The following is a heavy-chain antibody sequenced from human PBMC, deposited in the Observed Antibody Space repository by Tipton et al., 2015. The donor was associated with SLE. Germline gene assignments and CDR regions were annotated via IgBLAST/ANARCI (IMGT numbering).Heavy chain of an antibody. CDR2: IYTSGST. CDR1: GGSISSYY. V-gene: IGHV4-4*08. D-gene: IGHD6-6*01. CDR3: ARIAAREGDYYYDMYG. Sequence: TLSLTCTVSGGSISSYYWSWIRQLPGKGLECIGYIYTSGSTKYNPSLKSRVTISVDTSKNKFSLKLSSVTAADTAVYYCARIAAREGDYYYDMYGRGKATTVTV. J-gene: IGHJ6*03.